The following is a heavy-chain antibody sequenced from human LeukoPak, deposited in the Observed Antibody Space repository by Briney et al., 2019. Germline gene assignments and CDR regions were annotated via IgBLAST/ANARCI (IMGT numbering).Heavy chain of an antibody. CDR1: GFTFSDYY. J-gene: IGHJ6*03. D-gene: IGHD4-23*01. V-gene: IGHV3-11*01. CDR2: ISSSGSTI. CDR3: ARWVSKYYYYMDV. Sequence: GGSLRLSCAASGFTFSDYYMSWIRQDPGKGLEWVSYISSSGSTIYYADSVKGRFTISRDNAKNSLYLQMNSLRAEDTAVYYCARWVSKYYYYMDVWGKGTTVTVSS.